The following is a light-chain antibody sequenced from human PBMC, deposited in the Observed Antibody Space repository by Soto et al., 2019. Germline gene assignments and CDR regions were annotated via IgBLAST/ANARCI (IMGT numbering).Light chain of an antibody. CDR1: QSISTY. Sequence: DIQMTQSPSSLSASVGDRVTITCRASQSISTYLHWYQQKPGKAPNLLIYAATTLQSGVPSRFSGSGSGTDFTLPISSLVPADFANYFCQHGYSTPLTFGGGTKVDIK. CDR3: QHGYSTPLT. CDR2: AAT. J-gene: IGKJ4*01. V-gene: IGKV1-39*01.